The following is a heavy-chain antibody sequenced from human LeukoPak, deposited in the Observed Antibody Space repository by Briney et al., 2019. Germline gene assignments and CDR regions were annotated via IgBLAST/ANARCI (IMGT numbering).Heavy chain of an antibody. CDR1: GGSISSGSYY. J-gene: IGHJ6*04. Sequence: SQTLSLTCTVSGGSISSGSYYWSWIRQPAGKGLEWIGRFYSSVNTNYNPSLKSRVTMSVDTSQNQFSLKLSSVTAADTAVYYCAREALIEGFYYFMDVWGKGTTVTVSS. CDR2: FYSSVNT. V-gene: IGHV4-61*02. CDR3: AREALIEGFYYFMDV.